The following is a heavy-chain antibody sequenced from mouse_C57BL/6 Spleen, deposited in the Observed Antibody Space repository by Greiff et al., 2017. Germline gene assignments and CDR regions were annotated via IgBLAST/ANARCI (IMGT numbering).Heavy chain of an antibody. J-gene: IGHJ2*01. D-gene: IGHD3-2*02. CDR1: GYALSSSW. CDR3: ARAAQAPYFDY. V-gene: IGHV1-82*01. CDR2: IYPGDGDT. Sequence: VQLQQSGPELVQPGASVKISCKASGYALSSSWMNWVKQRPGKGLEWIGRIYPGDGDTNYNGKFKGKDTLTADKSSSTAYMQLSSLAYEDSAVYFCARAAQAPYFDYWGQGTTLTVSS.